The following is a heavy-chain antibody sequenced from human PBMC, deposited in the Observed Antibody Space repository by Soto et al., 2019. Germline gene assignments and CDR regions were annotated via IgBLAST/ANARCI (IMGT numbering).Heavy chain of an antibody. Sequence: ASVKVSCKASNYPFTSYGFAWVRQAPGHGXQWLGRISGYNNNADYAQEFQGRVTMTTDTSTRTAVMELRSLTSDDTGVYYCARDSNPYGVVVRGPEKQKYGMDVWGQGTTVTVSS. V-gene: IGHV1-18*01. CDR1: NYPFTSYG. CDR2: ISGYNNNA. D-gene: IGHD3-3*01. J-gene: IGHJ6*02. CDR3: ARDSNPYGVVVRGPEKQKYGMDV.